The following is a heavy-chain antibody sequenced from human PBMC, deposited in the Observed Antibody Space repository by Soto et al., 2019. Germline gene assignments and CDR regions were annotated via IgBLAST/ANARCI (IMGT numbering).Heavy chain of an antibody. Sequence: HPGGSLRLSCAASGFTFSSYWMSWVRQAPGKGLEWVANIRQDGSEKYYVDSVKGRFTISRDNAKNSLYLQMNSLRAEDTAVYYCARALIVDYYYYGMDVWGQGTTVTVSS. CDR1: GFTFSSYW. J-gene: IGHJ6*02. CDR2: IRQDGSEK. CDR3: ARALIVDYYYYGMDV. V-gene: IGHV3-7*01. D-gene: IGHD1-26*01.